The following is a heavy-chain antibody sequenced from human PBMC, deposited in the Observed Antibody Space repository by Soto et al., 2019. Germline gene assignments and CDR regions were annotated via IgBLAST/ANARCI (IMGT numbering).Heavy chain of an antibody. CDR1: GGSISSGDSY. D-gene: IGHD6-13*01. J-gene: IGHJ4*02. CDR2: IYYSGIT. V-gene: IGHV4-30-4*01. CDR3: ARTILAAGTYYFDY. Sequence: SETLSLTCTVSGGSISSGDSYWSWIRQPPGKGLEWIGYIYYSGITYYNPSLKNRVTISVHTSKNQFSLKLSSVNAADTAVYYCARTILAAGTYYFDYWGQGTLVTVSS.